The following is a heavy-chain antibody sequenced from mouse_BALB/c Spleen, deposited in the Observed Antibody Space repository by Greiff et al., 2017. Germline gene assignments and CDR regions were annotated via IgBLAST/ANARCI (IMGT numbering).Heavy chain of an antibody. D-gene: IGHD1-1*01. J-gene: IGHJ1*01. CDR1: GFTFSDYY. V-gene: IGHV5-4*02. CDR2: ISDGGSYT. Sequence: EVQGVESGGGLVKPGGSLKLSCAASGFTFSDYYMYWVRQTPEKRLEWVATISDGGSYTYYPDSVKGRFTISRDNAKNNLYLQMSSLKSEDTAMYYCTRDRGGGSEWYFDVWGAGTTVTVSS. CDR3: TRDRGGGSEWYFDV.